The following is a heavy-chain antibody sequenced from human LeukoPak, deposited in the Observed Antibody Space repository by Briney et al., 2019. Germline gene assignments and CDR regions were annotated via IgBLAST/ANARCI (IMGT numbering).Heavy chain of an antibody. V-gene: IGHV1-8*03. Sequence: ASVKVSCKASGYTFTSYDINWVRQATGQGLEWMGWINPNSGNTGYAQKFQGRVTITRNTSISTAYMELSSLRSEDTAVYYCARAIPGSYYDFWSGYHHDAFDIWGQGTMVTVSS. CDR3: ARAIPGSYYDFWSGYHHDAFDI. CDR1: GYTFTSYD. D-gene: IGHD3-3*01. J-gene: IGHJ3*02. CDR2: INPNSGNT.